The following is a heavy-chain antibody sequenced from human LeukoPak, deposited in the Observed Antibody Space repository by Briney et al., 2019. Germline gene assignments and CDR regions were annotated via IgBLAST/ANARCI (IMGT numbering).Heavy chain of an antibody. CDR2: ISSSSSYI. V-gene: IGHV3-21*01. D-gene: IGHD3-22*01. CDR3: ASEDYYDYTLDY. J-gene: IGHJ4*02. Sequence: NPGGSLRLSCAASGFTFSSYSMNWVRQAPGKGLEWVSSISSSSSYIYYADSVKGRFTISRDNAKNSLYLQMNSLRAEDTAVYYCASEDYYDYTLDYWGQGTLVTVSS. CDR1: GFTFSSYS.